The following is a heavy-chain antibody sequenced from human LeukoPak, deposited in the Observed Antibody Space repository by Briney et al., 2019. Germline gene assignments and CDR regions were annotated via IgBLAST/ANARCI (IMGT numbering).Heavy chain of an antibody. CDR3: ARIGYSSSCFDY. Sequence: GGSLRLSCAASGFTFSSYWMSWVRQAPGKGLEWVANIKQDGSQKYYVDSLKGRFTISRDNAKNSLYLQMKSLRAEDTAVYYCARIGYSSSCFDYWGQGTLVTVSS. CDR2: IKQDGSQK. D-gene: IGHD6-13*01. CDR1: GFTFSSYW. V-gene: IGHV3-7*01. J-gene: IGHJ4*02.